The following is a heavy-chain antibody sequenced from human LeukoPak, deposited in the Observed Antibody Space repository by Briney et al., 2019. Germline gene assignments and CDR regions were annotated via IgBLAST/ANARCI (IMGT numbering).Heavy chain of an antibody. D-gene: IGHD2-21*02. J-gene: IGHJ4*02. CDR2: IIPIFGTA. V-gene: IGHV1-69*01. CDR3: ARGRYCGGDCYSSFDY. Sequence: SVKVSCKASGGTFSSYAISWVRQAPGQGLEWMGGIIPIFGTANYAQKFQGRVTITADESTSTAYMELSSLRSEDTAVYYCARGRYCGGDCYSSFDYWGQGTLVTVSS. CDR1: GGTFSSYA.